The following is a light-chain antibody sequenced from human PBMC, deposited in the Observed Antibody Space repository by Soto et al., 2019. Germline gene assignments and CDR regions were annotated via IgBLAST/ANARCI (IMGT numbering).Light chain of an antibody. CDR3: SSYGASSTL. V-gene: IGLV2-14*03. CDR1: TSDIGGYNY. Sequence: QSALTQPASVSGSPGQSITISCTGSTSDIGGYNYVSWYQQHPGKAPTLLIYDVGYRPSGISDRFSGSKSGNTASLTISGLQPEDEADYYCSSYGASSTLFGGGTKLTVL. CDR2: DVG. J-gene: IGLJ2*01.